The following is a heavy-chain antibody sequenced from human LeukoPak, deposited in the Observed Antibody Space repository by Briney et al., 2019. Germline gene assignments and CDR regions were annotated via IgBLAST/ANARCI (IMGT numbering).Heavy chain of an antibody. CDR1: GGSISSGGYY. V-gene: IGHV4-31*03. J-gene: IGHJ4*02. CDR2: IYYSGST. D-gene: IGHD2-15*01. Sequence: SETLSLTCTVSGGSISSGGYYWSWIRQHPGKGLEWIGYIYYSGSTYYNPSLKSRVTISVDTSKNQFSLKLSSVAAADTAVYYCARDRGLYCSGGSCHRTSFDYWGQGTLVTVSS. CDR3: ARDRGLYCSGGSCHRTSFDY.